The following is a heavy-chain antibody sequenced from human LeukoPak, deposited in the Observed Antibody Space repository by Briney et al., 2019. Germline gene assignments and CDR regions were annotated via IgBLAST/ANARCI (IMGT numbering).Heavy chain of an antibody. J-gene: IGHJ4*02. CDR3: ARESEAAGTYYLDH. D-gene: IGHD6-25*01. CDR2: IHKDGHNT. CDR1: GFTFSEYW. Sequence: PGGSLRLSCAASGFTFSEYWMHWVRQAPGKGLMWVSRIHKDGHNTWYADSVKGRFTIPRDNAENTVYLQLNSLRVEDTAVHYCARESEAAGTYYLDHWGQGNLVTVSS. V-gene: IGHV3-74*01.